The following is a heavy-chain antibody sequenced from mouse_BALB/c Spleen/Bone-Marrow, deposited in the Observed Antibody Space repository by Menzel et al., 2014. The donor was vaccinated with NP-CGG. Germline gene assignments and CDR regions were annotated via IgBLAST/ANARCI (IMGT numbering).Heavy chain of an antibody. CDR1: GFTFSSFG. J-gene: IGHJ1*01. D-gene: IGHD1-2*01. Sequence: EVQRVEPGGGLVQPGGSRKLSCAAPGFTFSSFGMHWIRQAPEKGLEWVAYINGGSNTIYYADTVKGRFTISRDNPKNTLFLQMTSLRSEDTAMYFCARGTTALRYFDVWGAGTTVTVSS. CDR3: ARGTTALRYFDV. CDR2: INGGSNTI. V-gene: IGHV5-17*02.